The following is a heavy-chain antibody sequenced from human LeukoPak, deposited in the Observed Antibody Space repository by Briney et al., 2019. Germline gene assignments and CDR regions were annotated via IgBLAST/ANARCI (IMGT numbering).Heavy chain of an antibody. V-gene: IGHV4-30-2*01. CDR3: ARAEHGPTYYYDSSGPLDY. CDR1: GGSLSSGGYS. CDR2: IYHSGST. D-gene: IGHD3-22*01. J-gene: IGHJ4*02. Sequence: SETLSLTCAVSGGSLSSGGYSWSWIRQPPGKGLEWIGYIYHSGSTYYNPSLKSRVTISVDRSKNQFSLKLSSVTAADTAVYYCARAEHGPTYYYDSSGPLDYWGQGTLVTVSS.